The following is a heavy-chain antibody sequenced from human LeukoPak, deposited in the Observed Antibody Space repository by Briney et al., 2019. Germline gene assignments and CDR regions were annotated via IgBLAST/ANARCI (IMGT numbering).Heavy chain of an antibody. CDR3: ARAVAYCSGGSCYGGAFDI. Sequence: SETLSLTCSVSGGSISSYYWSWIRQPPGKGLEWVAYIYDSGSTNYIPSLKSRVTISLDTSKNQFSLKLSSVAAADTAVYYCARAVAYCSGGSCYGGAFDIWGQGTMVTVSS. CDR2: IYDSGST. CDR1: GGSISSYY. V-gene: IGHV4-59*01. J-gene: IGHJ3*02. D-gene: IGHD2-15*01.